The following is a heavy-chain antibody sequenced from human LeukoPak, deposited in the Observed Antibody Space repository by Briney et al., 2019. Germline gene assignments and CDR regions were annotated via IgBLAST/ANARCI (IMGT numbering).Heavy chain of an antibody. CDR1: GFTFSSYG. D-gene: IGHD6-19*01. CDR2: ISYDGSDK. J-gene: IGHJ4*02. CDR3: ARDPFAAIAVAGTAIDY. V-gene: IGHV3-30*03. Sequence: GGSLRLSCAASGFTFSSYGMHWVRQAPGKGLEWVAVISYDGSDKYSADSVKGRFTISRDNAKNSLYLQMNSLRAEDTAVYYCARDPFAAIAVAGTAIDYWGQGILVTVSS.